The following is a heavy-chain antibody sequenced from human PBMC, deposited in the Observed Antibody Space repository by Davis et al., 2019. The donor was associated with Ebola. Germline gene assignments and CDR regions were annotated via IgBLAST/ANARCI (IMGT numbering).Heavy chain of an antibody. Sequence: NFQGRVTMTTDTSTNTAYLELRNLRSDDTAVYYCARGTSGSFDYWGQGTLVTVSS. V-gene: IGHV1-18*01. J-gene: IGHJ4*02. D-gene: IGHD2-2*01. CDR3: ARGTSGSFDY.